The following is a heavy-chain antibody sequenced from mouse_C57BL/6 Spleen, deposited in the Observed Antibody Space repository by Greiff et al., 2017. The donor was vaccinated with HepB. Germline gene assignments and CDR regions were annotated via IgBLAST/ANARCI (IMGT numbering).Heavy chain of an antibody. D-gene: IGHD3-2*02. V-gene: IGHV1-74*04. CDR1: GYTFTSYW. J-gene: IGHJ2*01. Sequence: VQLQQPGASVKVSCKASGYTFTSYWMHWVKQRPGQGLEWIGRIHPSDSDTNYDQKFKGKATLTVDKSSSTAYMQLSNLTSEDSAVYYCAIWGSSGPIDYWGQGTTLTVSS. CDR3: AIWGSSGPIDY. CDR2: IHPSDSDT.